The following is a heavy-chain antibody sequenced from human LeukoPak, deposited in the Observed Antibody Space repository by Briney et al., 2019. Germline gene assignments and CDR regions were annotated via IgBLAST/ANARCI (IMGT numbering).Heavy chain of an antibody. CDR3: AKSLVTYSYYYGLDV. CDR1: GFTVSSNY. V-gene: IGHV3-43*01. Sequence: GGSLRLSCAASGFTVSSNYMSWVRQAPGRGLEWVSLIRWDGYTAFYADSVEGRFTISRDNSKNSLYLQMNSLRTEDTALYYCAKSLVTYSYYYGLDVWGQGTTVTVSS. D-gene: IGHD2-21*02. CDR2: IRWDGYTA. J-gene: IGHJ6*02.